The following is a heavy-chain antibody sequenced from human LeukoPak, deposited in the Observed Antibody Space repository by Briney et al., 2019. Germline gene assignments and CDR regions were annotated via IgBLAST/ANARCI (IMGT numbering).Heavy chain of an antibody. CDR2: ISGSGGST. J-gene: IGHJ4*02. CDR3: AKEGWSGTSFHFDY. V-gene: IGHV3-23*01. D-gene: IGHD3-3*01. CDR1: GFTLSDYY. Sequence: GGSLRLSCAASGFTLSDYYMSWIRQAPGKGLEWVSAISGSGGSTYYADSVKGRFTISRDNSKNTLYLQMNSLRAEDTAVYYCAKEGWSGTSFHFDYWGQGTLVTVSS.